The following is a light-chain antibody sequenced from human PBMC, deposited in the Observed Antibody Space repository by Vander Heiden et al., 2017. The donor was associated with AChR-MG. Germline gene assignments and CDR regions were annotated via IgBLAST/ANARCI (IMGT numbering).Light chain of an antibody. CDR2: SNN. Sequence: QSLLTPPPLAPWPPGLRVTISCSGSSSNIGSNTVNWYQQRPGTAPKLLIYSNNQRPSGVPDRFSGSKYGTSASLAISGLQSEDEADYYCAAWDDSLNGVVFGGGTKLTVL. V-gene: IGLV1-44*01. CDR1: SSNIGSNT. CDR3: AAWDDSLNGVV. J-gene: IGLJ2*01.